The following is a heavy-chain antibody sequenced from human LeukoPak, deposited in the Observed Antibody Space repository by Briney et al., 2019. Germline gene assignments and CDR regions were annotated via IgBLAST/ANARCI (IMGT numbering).Heavy chain of an antibody. CDR1: GGTFSSYA. CDR3: ARNSLILVLGWELNYFDY. D-gene: IGHD1-26*01. CDR2: IIPIFGTA. Sequence: SVKVSCKASGGTFSSYAISWVRQAPGQGLEWMGGIIPIFGTANYAQKFQGRVTITADESTSTAYMELSSLRSEDTAVYYCARNSLILVLGWELNYFDYWGQGTLVTVSS. J-gene: IGHJ4*02. V-gene: IGHV1-69*13.